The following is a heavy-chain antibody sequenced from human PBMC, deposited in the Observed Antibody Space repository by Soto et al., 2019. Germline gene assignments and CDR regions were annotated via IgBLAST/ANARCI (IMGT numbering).Heavy chain of an antibody. J-gene: IGHJ4*02. Sequence: QVQLQESGPGLVKPSQTLSLTCTVSGGSISSGGYYWSWIRQHPGKGLEWIGYIYYSGSTYYNPSIKSRVTLAVDTSKNQFSLKLSSVTAADTAVYYCARTVAYGDYGDYWGQGTLVTVSS. V-gene: IGHV4-31*03. CDR3: ARTVAYGDYGDY. CDR2: IYYSGST. CDR1: GGSISSGGYY. D-gene: IGHD4-17*01.